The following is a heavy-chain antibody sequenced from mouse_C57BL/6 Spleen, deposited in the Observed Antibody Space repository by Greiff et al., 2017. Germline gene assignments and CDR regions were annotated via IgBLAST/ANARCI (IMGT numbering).Heavy chain of an antibody. V-gene: IGHV5-6*02. CDR1: GFTFSSYG. J-gene: IGHJ4*01. CDR2: ISSGGSYT. Sequence: GKLVESGGDLVKPGGSLKLSCAASGFTFSSYGMSWVRQTPDKRLEWVATISSGGSYTYYPDSVKGRFTISRDNAKNTLYLQMSSLKSEDTAMYYCARRMDYWGQGTSVTVSS. CDR3: ARRMDY.